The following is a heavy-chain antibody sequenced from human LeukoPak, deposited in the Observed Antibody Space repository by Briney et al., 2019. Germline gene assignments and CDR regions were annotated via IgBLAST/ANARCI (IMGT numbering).Heavy chain of an antibody. Sequence: PSETLSLTCTVSGGSISSYYWSWIRQPPGKGLEWIGYIYYSGSTNYNPSLKSRVTISVDTSKNQFSLKLSSVTAADTAVYYCARDQGQLVYSGLADYWGQGTLVTVSS. V-gene: IGHV4-59*01. D-gene: IGHD6-6*01. J-gene: IGHJ4*02. CDR2: IYYSGST. CDR1: GGSISSYY. CDR3: ARDQGQLVYSGLADY.